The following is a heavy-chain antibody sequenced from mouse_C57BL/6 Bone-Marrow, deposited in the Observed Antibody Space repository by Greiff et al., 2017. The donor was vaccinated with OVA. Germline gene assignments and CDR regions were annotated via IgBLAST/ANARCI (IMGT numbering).Heavy chain of an antibody. CDR2: INPSSGYT. D-gene: IGHD2-4*01. CDR1: GYTFTSYW. V-gene: IGHV1-7*01. CDR3: ARTMIPFAY. J-gene: IGHJ3*01. Sequence: QVQLQQSGAELAKPGASVKLSCKASGYTFTSYWMHWVKQRPGQGLEWIGYINPSSGYTKYNQKFKYKATLTADKSSSTAYMQLSSLTYEDSAVYYCARTMIPFAYWGQGTLVTVSA.